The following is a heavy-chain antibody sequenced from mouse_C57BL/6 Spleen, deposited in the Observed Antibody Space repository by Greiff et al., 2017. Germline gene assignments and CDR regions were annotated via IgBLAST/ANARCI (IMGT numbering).Heavy chain of an antibody. CDR1: GFSLSTSGMG. CDR2: IYWDDDK. V-gene: IGHV8-12*01. D-gene: IGHD2-1*01. Sequence: QVTLKVSGPGILQSSQTLSLTCSFSGFSLSTSGMGVSWIRQPSGKGLEWLAHIYWDDDKRYNPSLKSRLTSSTDTSRNQVFLKITSVDTADTATYYCARRVIYYGNYDAMDYWGQGTSVTVSS. J-gene: IGHJ4*01. CDR3: ARRVIYYGNYDAMDY.